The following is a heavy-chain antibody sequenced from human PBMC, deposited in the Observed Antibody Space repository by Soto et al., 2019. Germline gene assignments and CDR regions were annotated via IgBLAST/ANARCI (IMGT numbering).Heavy chain of an antibody. Sequence: PGGSLRLSCAGSSFIFSSYGMNWVRQAPGKGLEWVSSISTSSSYIFYADSLKGRFTISRDNAKNSLYLQMNSLRAEDTAVYYCATAYYDSRGFQDRWGQGTLVTVSS. D-gene: IGHD3-22*01. CDR1: SFIFSSYG. J-gene: IGHJ5*02. CDR3: ATAYYDSRGFQDR. V-gene: IGHV3-21*01. CDR2: ISTSSSYI.